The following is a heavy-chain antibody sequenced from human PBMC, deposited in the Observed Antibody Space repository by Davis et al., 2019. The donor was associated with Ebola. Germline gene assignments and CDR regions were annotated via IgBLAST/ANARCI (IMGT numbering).Heavy chain of an antibody. J-gene: IGHJ6*04. CDR2: IRYDGSSK. V-gene: IGHV3-30*02. D-gene: IGHD2-15*01. CDR3: ARESIVVVAATAKNYYYYGMDV. Sequence: GESLKISCAASGFTFSSYWMHWVRQAPGKGLVWVAVIRYDGSSKHYGDSVKGRFTISRDNSKNTLYLQMNSLRAEDTAVYYCARESIVVVAATAKNYYYYGMDVWGKGTTVTVSS. CDR1: GFTFSSYW.